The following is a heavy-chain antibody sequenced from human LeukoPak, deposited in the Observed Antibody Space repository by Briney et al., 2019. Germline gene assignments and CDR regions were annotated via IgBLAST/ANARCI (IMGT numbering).Heavy chain of an antibody. Sequence: PGGSLRLSRAASGFTFSGHNMNRVRQAPGKGLEWVSFVSISSGSIYYADSVNGRFRISRDNAKSSLDLEVNSLRAEDTAVYYCARAMSTFGGVRNYFDSWGQGTLVTVSS. D-gene: IGHD3-16*01. CDR3: ARAMSTFGGVRNYFDS. J-gene: IGHJ4*02. V-gene: IGHV3-48*04. CDR1: GFTFSGHN. CDR2: VSISSGSI.